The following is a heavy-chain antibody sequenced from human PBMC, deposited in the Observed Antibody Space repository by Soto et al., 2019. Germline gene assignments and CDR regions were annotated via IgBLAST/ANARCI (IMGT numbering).Heavy chain of an antibody. CDR2: IIPISDTT. J-gene: IGHJ6*02. CDR3: ARSQGSSTSLEIYYYYYYGMDV. CDR1: GGTFSSYA. D-gene: IGHD2-2*01. Sequence: QVQLVQSGAEVKKPGSSVKVSCKASGGTFSSYAISSVRQAPGQGLEWMGGIIPISDTTNYAQKFKGRVTITADESTSTAYMELSSMRSEDTAVYYCARSQGSSTSLEIYYYYYYGMDVWGQGTTVSVSS. V-gene: IGHV1-69*01.